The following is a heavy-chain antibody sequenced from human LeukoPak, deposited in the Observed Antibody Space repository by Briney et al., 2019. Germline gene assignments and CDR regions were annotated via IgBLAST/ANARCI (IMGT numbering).Heavy chain of an antibody. CDR3: AKGMYSSGWYDAFDI. CDR1: GFTVSSNY. J-gene: IGHJ3*02. CDR2: ISGSGGST. D-gene: IGHD6-19*01. Sequence: GGSLRLSCAASGFTVSSNYMSWVRQAPGKGLEWVSAISGSGGSTYYADSVKGRFTISRDNSKNTLYLQMNSLRAEDTAVYYCAKGMYSSGWYDAFDIWGQGTMVTVSS. V-gene: IGHV3-23*01.